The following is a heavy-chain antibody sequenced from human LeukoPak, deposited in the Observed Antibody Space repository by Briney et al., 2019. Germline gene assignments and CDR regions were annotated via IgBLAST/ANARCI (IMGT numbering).Heavy chain of an antibody. CDR1: GYTFTSYY. Sequence: ASVKVSCKASGYTFTSYYMHWVRQAPGQGLEWMGIINPSGGSTSYAQKFQGRVTMTRDTSTSTVYMELSSLRSEDTAVYYCARSLYSGYDEGLICFDPWGQGTLVTVSS. CDR2: INPSGGST. V-gene: IGHV1-46*01. J-gene: IGHJ5*02. D-gene: IGHD5-12*01. CDR3: ARSLYSGYDEGLICFDP.